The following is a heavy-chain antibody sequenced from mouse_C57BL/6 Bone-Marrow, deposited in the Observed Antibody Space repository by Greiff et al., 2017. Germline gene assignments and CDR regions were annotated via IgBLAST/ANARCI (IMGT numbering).Heavy chain of an antibody. CDR2: IDPENGGT. Sequence: EVKVVESGAELVRPGASVKLSCTASGFNIKDDYMNWVKQRPEQGLEWIGWIDPENGGTEYDSKFQGKATITADTSSNTAYLQLSSLTSEDTCVYYCTTFDGDYGAWFAYWGQGTLVTVSA. J-gene: IGHJ3*01. CDR1: GFNIKDDY. CDR3: TTFDGDYGAWFAY. D-gene: IGHD2-13*01. V-gene: IGHV14-4*01.